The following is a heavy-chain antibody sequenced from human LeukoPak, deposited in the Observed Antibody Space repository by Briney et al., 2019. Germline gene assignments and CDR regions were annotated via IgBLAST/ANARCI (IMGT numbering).Heavy chain of an antibody. CDR2: IYSGGST. V-gene: IGHV3-66*01. CDR1: GFTVSSNY. Sequence: PGGSLRLSCAASGFTVSSNYMSWVRQAPGKGLEWVSVIYSGGSTYYADSVKGRFTISRDNAKNSLYLQMNSLRAEDTAVYYCARSIAVAGTSRYYYGMDVWGQGTTVTVSS. J-gene: IGHJ6*02. CDR3: ARSIAVAGTSRYYYGMDV. D-gene: IGHD6-19*01.